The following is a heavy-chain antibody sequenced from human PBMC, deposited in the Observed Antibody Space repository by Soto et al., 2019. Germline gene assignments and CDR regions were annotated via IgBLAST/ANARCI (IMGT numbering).Heavy chain of an antibody. J-gene: IGHJ6*02. CDR2: IYPGDSET. CDR3: AASIFYYGMDV. V-gene: IGHV5-51*01. Sequence: GESLKISCKGSGYNFTNYWIGWVRQMPGKGPEWMGIIYPGDSETKYNPSFQGQVTISADKSITTTYLQWSSLKASDTAIYYCAASIFYYGMDVWGQGTTVTVSS. CDR1: GYNFTNYW.